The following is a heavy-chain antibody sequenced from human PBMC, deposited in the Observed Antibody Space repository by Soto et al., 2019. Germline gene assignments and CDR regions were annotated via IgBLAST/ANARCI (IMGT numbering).Heavy chain of an antibody. V-gene: IGHV3-23*01. CDR1: GFTFSSYA. Sequence: EVQLLESGGGLVQPGGSLRLSCTASGFTFSSYAMSWVLQAPGKGLEWVSAISGSGGTTYHAGSVRGRFTISRDNTKDTLLLQMTSLRAEDTAVYYCAKDSAIIGRFDPWGQGTLVTVS. CDR2: ISGSGGTT. CDR3: AKDSAIIGRFDP. J-gene: IGHJ5*02.